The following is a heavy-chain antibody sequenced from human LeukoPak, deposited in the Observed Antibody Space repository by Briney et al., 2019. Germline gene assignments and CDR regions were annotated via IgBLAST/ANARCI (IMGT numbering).Heavy chain of an antibody. J-gene: IGHJ4*02. CDR1: GGSISSYY. D-gene: IGHD5-12*01. CDR2: IYYSGST. Sequence: PSETLSLTCTVSGGSISSYYWSWIRQPPGKGLEWIGYIYYSGSTNYNPSLKSRVTIPVDTSKNQFSLKLSSVTAADTAVYHCASSSYDRLVMGWGQGTLVTVSS. V-gene: IGHV4-59*01. CDR3: ASSSYDRLVMG.